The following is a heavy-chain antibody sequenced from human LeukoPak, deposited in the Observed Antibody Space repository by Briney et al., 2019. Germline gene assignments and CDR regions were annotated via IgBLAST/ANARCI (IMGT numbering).Heavy chain of an antibody. CDR1: GFIFSSYG. Sequence: GGSLRLSCAASGFIFSSYGMHWVRQAPGKGLEWVAFIQYDGNSKYYADSRKGRFTISRDNSKNTLYLQMNSLRAEDTAVYYCARDSLYCSGGSCHVPFDYWGQGTLVTVSS. CDR3: ARDSLYCSGGSCHVPFDY. CDR2: IQYDGNSK. V-gene: IGHV3-30*02. J-gene: IGHJ4*02. D-gene: IGHD2-15*01.